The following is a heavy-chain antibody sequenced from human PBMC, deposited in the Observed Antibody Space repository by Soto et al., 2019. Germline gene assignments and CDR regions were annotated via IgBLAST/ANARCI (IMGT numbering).Heavy chain of an antibody. D-gene: IGHD3-22*01. CDR1: GFTVSDYY. J-gene: IGHJ4*02. CDR2: SSNSGTYT. Sequence: PGGSLRLSCAASGFTVSDYYMSWIRQAPGKGLEWLSYSSNSGTYTRYADSVKGRFSISRDNAKNSLYLQINSLRGEDTAVYYCAKSSFSPYYYDSSGPIDYWGQGTLVTVSS. V-gene: IGHV3-11*03. CDR3: AKSSFSPYYYDSSGPIDY.